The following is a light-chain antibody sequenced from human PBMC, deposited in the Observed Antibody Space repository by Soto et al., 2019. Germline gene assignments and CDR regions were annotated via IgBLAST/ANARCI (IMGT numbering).Light chain of an antibody. CDR1: QDISNY. CDR2: AAF. J-gene: IGKJ5*01. V-gene: IGKV1-16*01. Sequence: DIQMTQCASSLSAAGVDRFTIALQASQDISNYLNWYQQKPWKAPKLLIYAAFTLHSGVPARFSGSRSGTDLTLTISSLQPEDFATYYCQQVNSYPQTFGQGTRLEIK. CDR3: QQVNSYPQT.